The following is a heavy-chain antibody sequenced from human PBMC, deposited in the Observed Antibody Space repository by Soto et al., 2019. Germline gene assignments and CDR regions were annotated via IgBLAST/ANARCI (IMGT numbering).Heavy chain of an antibody. CDR2: LSPSGGA. Sequence: QVQLVQSGAEVKKPGASVKVSCKASGYTFTNYYMHWVRQAPGQGLEWMGILSPSGGATYALEFQDRVTLTRDTSTSTASMELSGLTSKDAAVYFCARDGSSDWLTWLDPWGQGTLVTVSS. D-gene: IGHD3-9*01. CDR1: GYTFTNYY. CDR3: ARDGSSDWLTWLDP. V-gene: IGHV1-46*01. J-gene: IGHJ5*02.